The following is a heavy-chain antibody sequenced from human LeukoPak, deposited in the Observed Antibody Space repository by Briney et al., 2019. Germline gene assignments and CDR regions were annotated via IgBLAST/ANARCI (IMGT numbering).Heavy chain of an antibody. V-gene: IGHV1-2*02. CDR3: ARGPLEYCSGGTCYSGRNWFDP. Sequence: GASVKVSCKASGYILTDYYMYWVRQAPGQGLEWMGWINPNSGDTNYAQKFQGRVTMTRDTSISTVYMELRRLRYDDTAAYYSARGPLEYCSGGTCYSGRNWFDPWGQGTLVTVSS. CDR1: GYILTDYY. CDR2: INPNSGDT. J-gene: IGHJ5*02. D-gene: IGHD2-15*01.